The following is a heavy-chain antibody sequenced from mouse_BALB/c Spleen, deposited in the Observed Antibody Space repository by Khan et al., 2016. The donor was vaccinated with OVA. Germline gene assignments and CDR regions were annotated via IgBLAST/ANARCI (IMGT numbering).Heavy chain of an antibody. CDR3: ARDGSRYNYAMDH. V-gene: IGHV3-2*02. D-gene: IGHD2-3*01. CDR2: ISYSGST. J-gene: IGHJ4*01. Sequence: EVQLQESAPGLVKPSLSLSLTCTVTGYSITSDYAWNWIRQFPGNKLEWMGYISYSGSTSYNPSLKSRISITRDTSKNQFFLQLKSVTTEDTATYYCARDGSRYNYAMDHWGQGTSVTVSS. CDR1: GYSITSDYA.